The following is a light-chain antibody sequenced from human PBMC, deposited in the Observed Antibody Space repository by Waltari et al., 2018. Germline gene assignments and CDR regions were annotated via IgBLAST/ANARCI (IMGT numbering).Light chain of an antibody. V-gene: IGKV4-1*01. CDR1: QSVLYSSDNRHY. CDR2: WSS. CDR3: QQYYSPLSFT. J-gene: IGKJ2*01. Sequence: DVVVTQSPDSLAVSLGERATINCKSSQSVLYSSDNRHYLAWYQQKPGQPPKLLIYWSSIRESGVPDRFTGSGSGTDFTLTISSLQAEDVAVYYCQQYYSPLSFTFGQGTKVEIK.